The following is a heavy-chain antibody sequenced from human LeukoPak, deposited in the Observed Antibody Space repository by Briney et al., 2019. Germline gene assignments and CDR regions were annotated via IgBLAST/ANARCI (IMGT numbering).Heavy chain of an antibody. Sequence: GASVKVSRKASGYTFTSYGISWVRQAPGQGLEWMGGISAYNGNTNYAQKLQGRVTMTTDTSTSTAYMELRSLRSDDTAVYYCASKTAAILEAFDIWGQGTMVTVSS. J-gene: IGHJ3*02. CDR1: GYTFTSYG. D-gene: IGHD2-2*01. V-gene: IGHV1-18*04. CDR3: ASKTAAILEAFDI. CDR2: ISAYNGNT.